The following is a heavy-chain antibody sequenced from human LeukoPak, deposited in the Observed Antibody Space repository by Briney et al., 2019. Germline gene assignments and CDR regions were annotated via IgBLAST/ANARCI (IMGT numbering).Heavy chain of an antibody. V-gene: IGHV3-23*01. Sequence: PGGSLRLSCAASGFTFSSYWMHWVRQAPGKGLEWVSAISGSGGSTYYADSVKGRFTISRDNSKNTLYLQMNSLRAEDTAVYYCAKGVTMIVTLPDYWGQGTLVTVSS. CDR3: AKGVTMIVTLPDY. D-gene: IGHD3-22*01. CDR1: GFTFSSYW. CDR2: ISGSGGST. J-gene: IGHJ4*02.